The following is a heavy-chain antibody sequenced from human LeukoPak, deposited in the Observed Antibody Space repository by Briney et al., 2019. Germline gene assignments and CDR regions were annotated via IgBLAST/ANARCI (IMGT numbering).Heavy chain of an antibody. V-gene: IGHV4-30-4*08. CDR1: GGSISSGDYY. CDR2: IYYSGST. Sequence: SETLSLTCTVSGGSISSGDYYWSWIRQPPGKGLEWIGHIYYSGSTYYNPSLKSRVTISVDTSKNQFSLKLSSVTAADTAVYYCARGSLVQSIDYWGQGTLVTVSS. J-gene: IGHJ4*02. CDR3: ARGSLVQSIDY. D-gene: IGHD6-13*01.